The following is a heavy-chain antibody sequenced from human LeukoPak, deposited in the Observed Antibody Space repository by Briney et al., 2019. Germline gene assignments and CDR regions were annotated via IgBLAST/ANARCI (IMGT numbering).Heavy chain of an antibody. J-gene: IGHJ4*02. CDR2: IYPGDSDT. CDR1: GYSFTSYW. V-gene: IGHV5-51*01. D-gene: IGHD3-22*01. Sequence: GESLKISCKGSGYSFTSYWIGWVRQMPGNGLEWMGIIYPGDSDTRYSPSFQGQVTISADKSISTAYLQWSSLEASDTAMYYCARQRYYYDGSGYSSLDYWGQGTLVTVSS. CDR3: ARQRYYYDGSGYSSLDY.